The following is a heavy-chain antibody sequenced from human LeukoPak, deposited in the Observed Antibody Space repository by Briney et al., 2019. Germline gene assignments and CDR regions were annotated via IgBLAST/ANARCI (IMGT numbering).Heavy chain of an antibody. J-gene: IGHJ4*02. V-gene: IGHV1-69*13. D-gene: IGHD6-19*01. Sequence: GASVKVSCKASGDTFSSYAISWVRQAPGQGLEWMGGIIPFFGTANYAQKFQGRVTITADESTSTAYMDLSSLRSEDTAVYYCARGRMAGTYVFDYWGQGTLVTVSS. CDR3: ARGRMAGTYVFDY. CDR1: GDTFSSYA. CDR2: IIPFFGTA.